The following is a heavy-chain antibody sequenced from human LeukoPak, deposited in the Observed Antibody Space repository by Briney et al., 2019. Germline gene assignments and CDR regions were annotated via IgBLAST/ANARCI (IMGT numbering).Heavy chain of an antibody. CDR2: ISGSGGST. D-gene: IGHD6-13*01. V-gene: IGHV3-23*01. CDR1: GFTFSSYA. Sequence: QPGGSLRLSCAASGFTFSSYAMSWVRQAPGKGLEWVSAISGSGGSTYYADSVKGRFTITRDNSKNTLYLQMNSLRAEDTAVYYCAKGATSSSRSNYYYYYGMDVWGQGTTVTVSS. J-gene: IGHJ6*02. CDR3: AKGATSSSRSNYYYYYGMDV.